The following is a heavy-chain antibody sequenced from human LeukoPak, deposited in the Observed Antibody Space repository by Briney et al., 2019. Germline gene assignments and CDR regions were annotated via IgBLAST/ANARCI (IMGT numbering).Heavy chain of an antibody. V-gene: IGHV3-21*01. CDR2: ITGSSSYI. CDR1: GFTFSSYS. CDR3: ARGFADFVWGSYPSSY. J-gene: IGHJ4*02. D-gene: IGHD3-16*02. Sequence: GDSLRLSCAASGFTFSSYSMNWVRQAPGKGLEWVSSITGSSSYIHYADSVKGRFTISRDNAKNSLYLQMDSLRAEDTAVYYCARGFADFVWGSYPSSYWGQGILVTVSS.